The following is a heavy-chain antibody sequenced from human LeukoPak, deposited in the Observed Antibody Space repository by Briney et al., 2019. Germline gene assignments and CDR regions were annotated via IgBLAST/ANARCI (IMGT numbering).Heavy chain of an antibody. V-gene: IGHV3-7*03. CDR1: GFPLSGYW. Sequence: PGGSLRLSFVASGFPLSGYWMTWVPQAPGKGLEWVANIKQDGSKKSYVDSVKGRFTISRDNSKNTLYLQMNSLRAEDTAVYYCANEIRPNDYWGQGTQVTVSS. D-gene: IGHD4-17*01. CDR2: IKQDGSKK. CDR3: ANEIRPNDY. J-gene: IGHJ4*02.